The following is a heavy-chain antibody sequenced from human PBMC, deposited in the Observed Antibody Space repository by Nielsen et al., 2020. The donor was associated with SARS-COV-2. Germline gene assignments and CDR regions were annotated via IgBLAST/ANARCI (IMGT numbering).Heavy chain of an antibody. CDR1: GFTFSSYG. CDR2: ISYDGSNK. J-gene: IGHJ4*02. V-gene: IGHV3-30*18. Sequence: GGSLRLSCAASGFTFSSYGMHWVRQAPGKGLEWVAVISYDGSNKYYADSVKGRFTISRDNSKNTLYLQMNSLRAEDTAVYYCAKDRWDVTFGGVNDYWGQGTLVTVSS. CDR3: AKDRWDVTFGGVNDY. D-gene: IGHD3-16*01.